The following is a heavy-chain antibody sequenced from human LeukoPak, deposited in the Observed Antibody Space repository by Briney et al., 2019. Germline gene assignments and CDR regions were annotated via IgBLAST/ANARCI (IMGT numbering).Heavy chain of an antibody. Sequence: PSQTLSLTCAVSGDSVSSGGYRWTWIRQHPGKGPEWIGYISNSGTTSYNPSLKSRVSISVDTSNNQFSLRLSSVTAADTAVYYCARDVVVTSSPDAFDIWGQGTMVTVSS. V-gene: IGHV4-31*11. CDR3: ARDVVVTSSPDAFDI. J-gene: IGHJ3*02. D-gene: IGHD2-21*02. CDR1: GDSVSSGGYR. CDR2: ISNSGTT.